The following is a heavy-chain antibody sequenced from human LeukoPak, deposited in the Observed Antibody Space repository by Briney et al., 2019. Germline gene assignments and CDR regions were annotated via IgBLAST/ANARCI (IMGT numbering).Heavy chain of an antibody. Sequence: SETLSLTCTVSAGSISNYYWSWIRQPPGKGLEWIGYIYYSGSTNYNPSLKSRVTISVDTSKNQFSLRLSSVTAADTAVYYCARATSGWYGLFDHWGQGTLVTVSS. V-gene: IGHV4-59*01. J-gene: IGHJ4*02. D-gene: IGHD6-19*01. CDR2: IYYSGST. CDR1: AGSISNYY. CDR3: ARATSGWYGLFDH.